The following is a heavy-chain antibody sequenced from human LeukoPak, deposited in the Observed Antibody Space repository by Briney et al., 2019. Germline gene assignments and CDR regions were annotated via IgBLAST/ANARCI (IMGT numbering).Heavy chain of an antibody. CDR3: AGYASSGRRGAIDI. Sequence: GGSLRLSCAASGFTFSSYSMNWVRQAPGKGLECVSSITRSNYIYYADSVKGRFTISRDNAKNSLYLQMNSLRAEDTAVYYCAGYASSGRRGAIDIWGQGTMVTVSS. CDR1: GFTFSSYS. CDR2: ITRSNYI. D-gene: IGHD3-22*01. J-gene: IGHJ3*02. V-gene: IGHV3-21*06.